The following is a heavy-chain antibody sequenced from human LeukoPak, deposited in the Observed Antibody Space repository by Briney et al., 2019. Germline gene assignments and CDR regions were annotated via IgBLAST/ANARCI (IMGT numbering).Heavy chain of an antibody. CDR2: INHSGST. V-gene: IGHV4-34*01. D-gene: IGHD2-2*01. CDR1: GGSFSGYY. Sequence: SETLSLTCAVYGGSFSGYYCSWLRQSPGKGLEWIGEINHSGSTNYNPSLKSRVTISVDTSKNQISLKLSSVTAADTAVYYCASSSTSYYYYGMDVWGQGTTVTVSS. J-gene: IGHJ6*02. CDR3: ASSSTSYYYYGMDV.